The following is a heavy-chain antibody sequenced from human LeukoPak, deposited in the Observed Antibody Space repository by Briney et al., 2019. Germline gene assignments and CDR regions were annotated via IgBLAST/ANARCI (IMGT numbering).Heavy chain of an antibody. D-gene: IGHD3-22*01. CDR1: GGSIITNDYW. CDR2: IYASGIT. CDR3: ASGADSSNYFLYY. V-gene: IGHV4-61*05. Sequence: SETLSLTCVVSGGSIITNDYWWGWIRQPPGKGLEWIGRIYASGITNYHPSLKSRVAISVDTSKNQFSLRLSYVTAADTAVYYCASGADSSNYFLYYWGQGILVTVSS. J-gene: IGHJ4*02.